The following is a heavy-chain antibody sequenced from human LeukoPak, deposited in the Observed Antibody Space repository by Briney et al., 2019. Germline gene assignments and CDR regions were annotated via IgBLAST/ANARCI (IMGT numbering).Heavy chain of an antibody. D-gene: IGHD3-9*01. CDR1: GFTFSSYS. Sequence: PGRSLRLSCAASGFTFSSYSMNWVRQAPGKGLEWVSSISSSSSYIYYADSVKGRFTISRDNAKNSLYLQMNSLRAEDTAVYYCARGDILTGYSPDYWGQGTLVTVSS. CDR3: ARGDILTGYSPDY. J-gene: IGHJ4*02. V-gene: IGHV3-21*01. CDR2: ISSSSSYI.